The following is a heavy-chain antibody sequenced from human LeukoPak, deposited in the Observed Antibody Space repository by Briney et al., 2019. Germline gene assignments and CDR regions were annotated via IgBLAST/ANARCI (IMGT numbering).Heavy chain of an antibody. CDR2: IIPIFGTA. V-gene: IGHV1-69*13. Sequence: SVKVSCKASGGTFSSYAISWVRQAPGQGLEWMGGIIPIFGTANYAQKFQGRVTITADESTSTAYMDLCMLRSEDTAVYYCARGHVVAAPLDYWGQGTLVTVSS. CDR1: GGTFSSYA. CDR3: ARGHVVAAPLDY. D-gene: IGHD2-15*01. J-gene: IGHJ4*02.